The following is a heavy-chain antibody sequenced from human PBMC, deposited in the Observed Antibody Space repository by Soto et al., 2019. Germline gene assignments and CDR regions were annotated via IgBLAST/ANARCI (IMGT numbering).Heavy chain of an antibody. J-gene: IGHJ4*02. CDR1: GVSISDGGYS. D-gene: IGHD3-10*01. V-gene: IGHV4-30-2*01. Sequence: QLQLQESGSGLVKPSQTLSLNCAVSGVSISDGGYSWSWIRQPPGKGLEWIGYTHVSGDTYYNPSLTGRVTLSVDRSRKQFSLNLRSMTASDTAVYYCAGSPFYGSKSHFDYWGQGTLVSVSS. CDR3: AGSPFYGSKSHFDY. CDR2: THVSGDT.